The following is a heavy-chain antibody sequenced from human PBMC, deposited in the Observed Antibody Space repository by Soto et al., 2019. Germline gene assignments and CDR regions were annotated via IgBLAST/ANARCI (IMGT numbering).Heavy chain of an antibody. CDR1: SGSIDNVYW. V-gene: IGHV4-4*02. Sequence: SETLSLTCAVSSGSIDNVYWWSWVRQSPGKGLEWIGETSHDGVTNYNPSLEGRVTMSVDTSKNQFSLKLTSVTAVDTAVYYCARREIEGPIACWGQGTLVTVSS. CDR3: ARREIEGPIAC. J-gene: IGHJ4*02. CDR2: TSHDGVT. D-gene: IGHD1-26*01.